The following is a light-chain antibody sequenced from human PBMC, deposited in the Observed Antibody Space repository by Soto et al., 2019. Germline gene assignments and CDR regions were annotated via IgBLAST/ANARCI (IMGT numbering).Light chain of an antibody. CDR1: QSISSW. V-gene: IGKV1-5*01. CDR3: QQYNSYSYT. CDR2: DAS. J-gene: IGKJ2*01. Sequence: DIPTTQSPSTLSASVGDRVTITCRASQSISSWLAWYQQKPGKAPKLLIYDASSLESGVPSRFSGSGSGTEFTLTISSLQPDDFATYYCQQYNSYSYTFGQGTKLEIK.